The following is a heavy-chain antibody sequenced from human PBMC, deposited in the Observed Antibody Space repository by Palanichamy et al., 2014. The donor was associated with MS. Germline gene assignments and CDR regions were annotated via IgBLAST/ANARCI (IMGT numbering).Heavy chain of an antibody. V-gene: IGHV1-18*01. CDR1: GYTFTSYG. CDR3: ARAQYSSSWYSSGRRGPDTETWGTDV. Sequence: SGAEVKKPGASVKVSCKASGYTFTSYGISWVRQAPGQGLEWMGWISAYNGNTNYAQKLQGRVTMTTDTSTSTAYMELRSLRSDDTAVYYCARAQYSSSWYSSGRRGPDTETWGTDVWGQGTTVTVSS. CDR2: ISAYNGNT. J-gene: IGHJ6*02. D-gene: IGHD6-13*01.